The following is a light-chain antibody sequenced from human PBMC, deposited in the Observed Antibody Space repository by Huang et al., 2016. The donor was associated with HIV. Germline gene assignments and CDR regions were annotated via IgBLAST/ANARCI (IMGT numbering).Light chain of an antibody. Sequence: DVQMTQSPSTLSAYVGDRITITCRAIQSINDFFAWYQQKAGEAPDLLIYKASTLDSGVPSRFGGSGSGTTFTLTISNLQPDDFATYYCQQYDSYWTFGQGTRVE. CDR1: QSINDF. J-gene: IGKJ1*01. V-gene: IGKV1-5*03. CDR3: QQYDSYWT. CDR2: KAS.